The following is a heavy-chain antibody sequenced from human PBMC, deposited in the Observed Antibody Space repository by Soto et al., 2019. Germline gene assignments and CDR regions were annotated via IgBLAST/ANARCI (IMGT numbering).Heavy chain of an antibody. J-gene: IGHJ4*02. V-gene: IGHV1-2*04. CDR1: GYTFTGYY. CDR2: INPNSGGT. Sequence: ASVKVSCKASGYTFTGYYMHWVRQAPGQGLEWMGWINPNSGGTNYAQKFQGWVTMTRDTSISTAYMELSRLRSDDTAVYYCARAVRRYSYGYEAGYWGQGTLVTVS. D-gene: IGHD5-18*01. CDR3: ARAVRRYSYGYEAGY.